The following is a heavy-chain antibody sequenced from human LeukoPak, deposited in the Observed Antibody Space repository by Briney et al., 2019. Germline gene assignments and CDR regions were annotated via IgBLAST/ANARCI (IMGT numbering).Heavy chain of an antibody. CDR2: ISPSGDSK. J-gene: IGHJ6*03. CDR3: VKKVYYYMDV. CDR1: GLTLSRYA. V-gene: IGHV3-23*01. Sequence: GGSLRLSCAASGLTLSRYAVNWARQAPGRGLEWVSYISPSGDSKVYAESVKGRFNISRDNSKNMLYLQMDSLRAEDTAIYYCVKKVYYYMDVWGKGTTVTVSS.